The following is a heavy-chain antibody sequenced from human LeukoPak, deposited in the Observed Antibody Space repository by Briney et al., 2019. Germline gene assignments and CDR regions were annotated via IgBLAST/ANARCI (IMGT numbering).Heavy chain of an antibody. J-gene: IGHJ4*02. CDR1: GFTFSSYW. CDR2: ISYDGSNK. Sequence: GGSLRLSCAASGFTFSSYWMSWVRQAPGKGLEWVAVISYDGSNKYYADSVKGRFTISRDNSKNTLYLQMNSLRAEDTAVYYCARSPNGYSSGWATVYCDYWGQGTLVTVSS. CDR3: ARSPNGYSSGWATVYCDY. D-gene: IGHD6-19*01. V-gene: IGHV3-30*03.